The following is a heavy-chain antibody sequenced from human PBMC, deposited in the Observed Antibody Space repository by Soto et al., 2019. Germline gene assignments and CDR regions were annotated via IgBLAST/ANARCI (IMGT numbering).Heavy chain of an antibody. CDR3: ATESGPITQLRGDVDV. Sequence: EVQLVESGGGLVQPGQSLRLSCTAFGFTFGDYAMGWFRQSPGKGLEWLGFIRAKAFSGTTEYAVSVEGRFTLTRDEPKSIGYMQMNRLKTDNKSMYHCATESGPITQLRGDVDVWGKGTTVTVFS. V-gene: IGHV3-49*03. CDR2: IRAKAFSGTT. J-gene: IGHJ6*04. D-gene: IGHD3-10*01. CDR1: GFTFGDYA.